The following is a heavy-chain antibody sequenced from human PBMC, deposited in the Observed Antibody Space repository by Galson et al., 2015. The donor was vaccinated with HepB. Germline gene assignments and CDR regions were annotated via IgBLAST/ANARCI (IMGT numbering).Heavy chain of an antibody. CDR1: GFTFSSYA. CDR3: ARDFNRGYSSGWYADY. D-gene: IGHD6-19*01. Sequence: SLRLSCAASGFTFSSYAMHWVRQAPGKGLEWVAVISYDGSNKYYADSVKGRFTISRDNSKNTLYLQMNSLRAEDTAVYYCARDFNRGYSSGWYADYWGQGTLVTVSS. CDR2: ISYDGSNK. J-gene: IGHJ4*01. V-gene: IGHV3-30-3*01.